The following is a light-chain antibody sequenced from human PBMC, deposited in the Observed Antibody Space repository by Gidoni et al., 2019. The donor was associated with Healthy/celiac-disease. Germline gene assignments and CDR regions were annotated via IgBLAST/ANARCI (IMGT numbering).Light chain of an antibody. CDR2: DAS. J-gene: IGKJ2*01. CDR3: QQRSNWLPYT. Sequence: EIVLTESPAILSLSPGERATLSCRASQGVSSYLAWYQQKPGQAHRLLIYDASNRATGIPARFSGSGSGTDFTHTISSLEPEDFAVYYCQQRSNWLPYTFGQGTKLEIK. CDR1: QGVSSY. V-gene: IGKV3-11*01.